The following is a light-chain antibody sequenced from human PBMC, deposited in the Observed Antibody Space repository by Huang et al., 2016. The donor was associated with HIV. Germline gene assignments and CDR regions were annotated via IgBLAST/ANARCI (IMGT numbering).Light chain of an antibody. CDR2: GAS. J-gene: IGKJ2*01. CDR1: ENVVNS. V-gene: IGKV1-39*01. Sequence: DIQMTQSPSSLSASVGDRVTITCRASENVVNSLNWYQQKPGAAPALVIYGASNLETGVPSRFSGGGSGTDFTLTITNLRPEDCATYYCQQSHSSQHTFGQGTKLE. CDR3: QQSHSSQHT.